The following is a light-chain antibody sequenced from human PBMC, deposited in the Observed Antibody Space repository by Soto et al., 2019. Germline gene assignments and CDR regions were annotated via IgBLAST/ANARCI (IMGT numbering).Light chain of an antibody. J-gene: IGLJ1*01. CDR2: NNN. CDR3: AAWDDSLNGYV. CDR1: SSNIGSNS. Sequence: QSVLTQPPSASGTPGQRVTISCSGTSSNIGSNSVSWYQQLPGTAPKLLIYNNNQRPSGVPDRFSGSKSGTSASPAISGLQSGNEADYYCAAWDDSLNGYVFGTGTKV. V-gene: IGLV1-44*01.